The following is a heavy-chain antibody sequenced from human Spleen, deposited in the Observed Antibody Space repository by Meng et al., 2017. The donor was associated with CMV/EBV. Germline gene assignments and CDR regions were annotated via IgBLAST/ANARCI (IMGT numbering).Heavy chain of an antibody. J-gene: IGHJ6*02. CDR2: MNPYSGNT. V-gene: IGHV1-8*01. D-gene: IGHD3-3*01. CDR1: GYTFNIYD. Sequence: ASVKVSCKASGYTFNIYDINWIRQATGQGLEWMGWMNPYSGNTGYAQKFQGRVTMTRNTSISTAYMELSSLRSEDTAVYYCAFVSPPLLRFLEWLPTDYYYYGMDVWGQGTTVTVSS. CDR3: AFVSPPLLRFLEWLPTDYYYYGMDV.